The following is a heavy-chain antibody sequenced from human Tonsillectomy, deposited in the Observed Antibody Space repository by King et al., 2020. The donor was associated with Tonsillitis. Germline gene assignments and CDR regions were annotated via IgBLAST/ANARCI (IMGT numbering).Heavy chain of an antibody. D-gene: IGHD3-16*01. J-gene: IGHJ2*01. CDR1: AFTFSNYG. CDR2: IAYDASYE. V-gene: IGHV3-30*18. CDR3: AKDGICLSDWYFDL. Sequence: VQLVESGGGVVQPGRSLRLSCATSAFTFSNYGMHWVRQAPGKGLEWVALIAYDASYENYADSVKGRFAISRDNSKNTLYLEMNSLRVEDTAVYYCAKDGICLSDWYFDLWGRGTLVTVSS.